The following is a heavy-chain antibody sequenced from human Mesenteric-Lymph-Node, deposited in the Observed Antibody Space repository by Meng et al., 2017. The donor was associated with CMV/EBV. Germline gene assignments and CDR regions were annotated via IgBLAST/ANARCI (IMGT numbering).Heavy chain of an antibody. J-gene: IGHJ3*02. V-gene: IGHV4-59*01. D-gene: IGHD1-26*01. CDR1: GASINSYY. Sequence: SETLSLTCTVSGASINSYYWSWIRQPPGKGLEWIGNVYYSGSPNYNLYHNYNPSLKSRVTISVDTSKNQFSLKLSSVTAADTAVYYCARVQGYYVNPGLDAFDIWGQGTMVTVSS. CDR2: VYYSGSPNYNLYH. CDR3: ARVQGYYVNPGLDAFDI.